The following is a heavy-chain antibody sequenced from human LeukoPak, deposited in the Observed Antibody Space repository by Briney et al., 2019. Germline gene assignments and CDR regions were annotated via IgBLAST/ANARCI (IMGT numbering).Heavy chain of an antibody. CDR2: IYYSGST. CDR1: GGSISSSSYY. CDR3: ARSMTTVTTSDY. D-gene: IGHD4-17*01. Sequence: SETLSLTCTVSGGSISSSSYYWGWIRQPPGKGLEWIGSIYYSGSTYYNPSLKSRVTISVDTSKNQFSLKLSSVTAADTAVYYCARSMTTVTTSDYWGQGTLVTVCS. J-gene: IGHJ4*02. V-gene: IGHV4-39*01.